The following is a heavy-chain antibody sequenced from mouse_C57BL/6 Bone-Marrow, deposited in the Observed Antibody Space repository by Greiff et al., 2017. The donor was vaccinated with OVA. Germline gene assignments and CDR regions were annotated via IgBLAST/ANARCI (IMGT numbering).Heavy chain of an antibody. J-gene: IGHJ2*01. CDR1: GFTFSSYG. Sequence: EVKLVESGGDLVKPGGSLKLSCAASGFTFSSYGMSWVRQTPDKRLEWVATISSGGSYTYYPDSVKGRFTISRDNAQNTLYLQMSILKSEDTAMYYCARHGDYGSFFDYWGQGTTLTVSS. CDR2: ISSGGSYT. CDR3: ARHGDYGSFFDY. D-gene: IGHD1-1*01. V-gene: IGHV5-6*02.